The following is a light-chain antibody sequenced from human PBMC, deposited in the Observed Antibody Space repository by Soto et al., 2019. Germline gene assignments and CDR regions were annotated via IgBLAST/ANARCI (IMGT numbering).Light chain of an antibody. CDR3: SSYAGSNVYV. V-gene: IGLV2-8*01. CDR1: SSDVGGYNY. J-gene: IGLJ1*01. CDR2: EVS. Sequence: QSALTQPPSASGSPGQSVTISCTGTSSDVGGYNYVSWYQQHPGKAPKLMIYEVSKRPSGVPDRFSGSNSGNTASLTVSGLQAEDEADYYGSSYAGSNVYVFGTGTKVTVL.